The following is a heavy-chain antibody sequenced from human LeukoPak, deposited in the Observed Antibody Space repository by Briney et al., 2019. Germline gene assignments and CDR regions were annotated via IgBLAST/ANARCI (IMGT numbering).Heavy chain of an antibody. J-gene: IGHJ4*02. V-gene: IGHV4-59*01. CDR1: GGSISSYY. CDR2: IYYSGST. CDR3: APSGSYLPYYFDY. Sequence: PSETLSLTCTVSGGSISSYYWSWIRQPPGKGLEWIGYIYYSGSTNYNPSLKSRVTISVDTSKNQFSLKLSSVTAADTAVYYCAPSGSYLPYYFDYWGQGTLVTVSS. D-gene: IGHD1-26*01.